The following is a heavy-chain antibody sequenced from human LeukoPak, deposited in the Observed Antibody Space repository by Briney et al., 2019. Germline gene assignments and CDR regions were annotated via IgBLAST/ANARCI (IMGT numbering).Heavy chain of an antibody. J-gene: IGHJ4*02. CDR2: INPNSGGT. Sequence: ASVKVSCKASGYTFIGYYMHWVRQAPGQGLEWMGWINPNSGGTNYAQKFQGRVTMTEDTSTDTAYMELSSLRSEDTAVYYCATGSSGYPFLDYWGQGTLVTVSS. CDR1: GYTFIGYY. D-gene: IGHD3-22*01. V-gene: IGHV1-2*02. CDR3: ATGSSGYPFLDY.